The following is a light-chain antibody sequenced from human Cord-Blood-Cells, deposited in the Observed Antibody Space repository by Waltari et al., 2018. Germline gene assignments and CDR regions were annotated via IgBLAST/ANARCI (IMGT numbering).Light chain of an antibody. J-gene: IGKJ2*01. V-gene: IGKV4-1*01. CDR1: SSVLYSSNNKNY. Sequence: DIVMTQSPDSLAVSLGERATINCKSSSSVLYSSNNKNYLAWYQQKPGQPPKLLIYWASNRESGVPDRFSGSGSGTDFTLTISSLQAEDVAVYYCQQYYSTPYTFGQGTKLEIK. CDR3: QQYYSTPYT. CDR2: WAS.